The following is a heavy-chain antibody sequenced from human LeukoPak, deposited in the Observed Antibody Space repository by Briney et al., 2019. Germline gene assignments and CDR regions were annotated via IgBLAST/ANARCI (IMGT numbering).Heavy chain of an antibody. V-gene: IGHV3-23*01. J-gene: IGHJ4*02. CDR3: AKDRISYTTSPGELSH. Sequence: GGSLRLSCAASGFPFNTYAMSWVRQAPGKGLEWVSTIRGSGESTHYADSVQGRFTISRDNSLYTVYLQMDSLRGDDTAVYYCAKDRISYTTSPGELSHWGQGTLVIVSS. D-gene: IGHD3-10*01. CDR1: GFPFNTYA. CDR2: IRGSGEST.